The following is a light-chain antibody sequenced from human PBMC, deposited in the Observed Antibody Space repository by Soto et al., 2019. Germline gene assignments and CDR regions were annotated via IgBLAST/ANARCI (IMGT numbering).Light chain of an antibody. CDR2: GAS. CDR1: QSVSSSY. CDR3: QQYGSSPFT. Sequence: EIVLTQSPGTLSLSPGERATLSCRASQSVSSSYLAWYQQKTGQPPRLLFYGASSRATGIPDRFSGSGSGTDFTLTISRLEPEDFAVYYCQQYGSSPFTFGPGTKVDIK. V-gene: IGKV3-20*01. J-gene: IGKJ3*01.